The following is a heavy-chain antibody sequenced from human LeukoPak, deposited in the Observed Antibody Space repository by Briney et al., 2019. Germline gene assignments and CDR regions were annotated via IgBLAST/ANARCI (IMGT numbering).Heavy chain of an antibody. CDR1: GDSISRYY. CDR2: IYYSGST. Sequence: SETLCLTCAVSGDSISRYYGSCIRQPPGKGLEWIGYIYYSGSTNYNPSLKSRVTISVDTSKNQFSLKLSSVTAADTAVYYCAKSNVYGLIDIWGQGTMVTVSS. D-gene: IGHD2/OR15-2a*01. J-gene: IGHJ3*02. V-gene: IGHV4-59*12. CDR3: AKSNVYGLIDI.